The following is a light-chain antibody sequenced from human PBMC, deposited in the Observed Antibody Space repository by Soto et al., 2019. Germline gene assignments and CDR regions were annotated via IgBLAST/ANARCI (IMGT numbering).Light chain of an antibody. V-gene: IGKV3-20*01. J-gene: IGKJ2*01. CDR3: QYYHSSPYP. CDR2: SAS. CDR1: QGVSNNH. Sequence: EMVLTQSPGTLSLSPGERGTLSCRASQGVSNNHLAWSQHKPGQAPRLLIYSASSRPSGIPDRYSGSGSGTDFSLTISRVEPEDSAVYYCQYYHSSPYPFGQGTKMEIK.